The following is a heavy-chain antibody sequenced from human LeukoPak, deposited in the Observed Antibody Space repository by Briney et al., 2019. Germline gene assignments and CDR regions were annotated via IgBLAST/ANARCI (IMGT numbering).Heavy chain of an antibody. CDR3: AKGSGSYFNY. CDR1: GFTFSSYW. D-gene: IGHD3-10*01. J-gene: IGHJ4*02. Sequence: PGGSLRLSCAASGFTFSSYWMSCVRQAPGKGLEWVANIKQDGSEKYYVDSVKGRFTISRDNAKNSLYLQMNSLRDEDTAVYYCAKGSGSYFNYWGQGTLVTVSS. CDR2: IKQDGSEK. V-gene: IGHV3-7*05.